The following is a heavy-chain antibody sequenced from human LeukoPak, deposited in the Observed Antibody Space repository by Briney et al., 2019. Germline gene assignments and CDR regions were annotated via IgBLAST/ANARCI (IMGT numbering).Heavy chain of an antibody. CDR3: ARLYDAVVLLI. CDR1: GYIFTGSW. J-gene: IGHJ3*02. Sequence: GESLKISCKGSGYIFTGSWIGWVRQMPGKGLEWMGSVHPADSDTRYSPSFQGRVTFSADKSINTAYVQWSSLEASDTAMYYCARLYDAVVLLICGQGTMVTVSS. D-gene: IGHD3-22*01. CDR2: VHPADSDT. V-gene: IGHV5-51*01.